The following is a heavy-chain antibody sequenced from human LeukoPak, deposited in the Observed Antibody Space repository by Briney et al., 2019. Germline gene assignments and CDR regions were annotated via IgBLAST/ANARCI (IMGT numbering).Heavy chain of an antibody. D-gene: IGHD1-26*01. CDR3: AKSAGWELRPKYSLIEYFQH. V-gene: IGHV3-30*18. CDR1: GFTFSSYG. J-gene: IGHJ1*01. CDR2: ISYDGSNK. Sequence: GGSLRLSCAASGFTFSSYGMHWVRQAPGKGLEWVAVISYDGSNKYYADSVKGRFTISRDNSKNTLYLQMNSLRAEDTAVYYCAKSAGWELRPKYSLIEYFQHWGQGTLVTVSS.